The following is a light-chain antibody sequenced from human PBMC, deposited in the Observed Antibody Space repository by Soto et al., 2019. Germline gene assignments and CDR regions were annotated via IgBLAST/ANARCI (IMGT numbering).Light chain of an antibody. CDR1: SGHSSYA. CDR3: QTWGSGPWV. V-gene: IGLV4-69*01. Sequence: QLVLTQSPSASASLGASVKLTCTLSSGHSSYAIAWHQQQPEKGPRYLMKLNCDGSHSKGDGNPDRFSGSNSGAERYLTSARLQSEDEADYYCQTWGSGPWVFGGGTKLTVL. CDR2: LNCDGSH. J-gene: IGLJ3*02.